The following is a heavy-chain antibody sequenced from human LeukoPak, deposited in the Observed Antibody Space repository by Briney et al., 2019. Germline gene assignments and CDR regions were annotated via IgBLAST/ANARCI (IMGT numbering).Heavy chain of an antibody. Sequence: PSETLSLTCTVSGDSDDSIKSSSYYWAWIRLPPGKGLEWVGSIYYDGSTYYNPSPRGRVTISVDTSKSQFSVKLNSVTAADTAMYYCGRRGHLHRPFWGQGTLVTVSS. CDR1: GDSDDSIKSSSYY. J-gene: IGHJ4*02. V-gene: IGHV4-39*01. CDR3: GRRGHLHRPF. CDR2: IYYDGST. D-gene: IGHD3/OR15-3a*01.